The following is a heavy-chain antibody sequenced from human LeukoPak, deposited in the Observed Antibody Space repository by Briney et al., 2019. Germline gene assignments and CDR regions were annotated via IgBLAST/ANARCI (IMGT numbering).Heavy chain of an antibody. CDR3: ARFGTSSSRFFDQ. CDR2: IYYSGTT. V-gene: IGHV4-61*08. D-gene: IGHD6-6*01. CDR1: GGSISSGDYY. Sequence: SETLSLTCTVSGGSISSGDYYWSWIRQPPGKGLEWIGYIYYSGTTNYYPSLKSRVTIALDTSKNQFSLKLNSVTAADTAVYYCARFGTSSSRFFDQWGQGTLVTVSS. J-gene: IGHJ4*02.